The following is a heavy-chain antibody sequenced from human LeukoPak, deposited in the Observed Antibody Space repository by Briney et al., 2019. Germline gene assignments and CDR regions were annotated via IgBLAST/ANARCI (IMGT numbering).Heavy chain of an antibody. CDR1: GYTFTSYG. CDR3: ARPKRGGYSYGYHFDY. CDR2: IIPIFATT. D-gene: IGHD5-18*01. J-gene: IGHJ4*02. Sequence: ASVKVSCKASGYTFTSYGISWVRQAPGQGLEWMGGIIPIFATTNYAQKFQGRVTITADESTGTAYMELSSLRSDDTAVYYCARPKRGGYSYGYHFDYWGQGTLVTVSS. V-gene: IGHV1-69*13.